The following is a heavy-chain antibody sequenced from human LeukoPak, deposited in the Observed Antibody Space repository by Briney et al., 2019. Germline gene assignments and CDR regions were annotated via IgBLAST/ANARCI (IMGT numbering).Heavy chain of an antibody. J-gene: IGHJ4*02. CDR1: GGTFSSYA. CDR2: IIPIFGTA. D-gene: IGHD1-26*01. V-gene: IGHV1-69*13. CDR3: ARMAYSGSYLFDY. Sequence: SVKVSCKASGGTFSSYAISWVRQAPGQGLEWMGGIIPIFGTANYAQKFQGRVTITADESTSTAYMELSSLRSEDTAVYYCARMAYSGSYLFDYWGQGTLVTVSS.